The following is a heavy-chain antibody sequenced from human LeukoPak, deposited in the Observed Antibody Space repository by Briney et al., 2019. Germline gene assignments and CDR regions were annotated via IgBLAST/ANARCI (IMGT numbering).Heavy chain of an antibody. D-gene: IGHD2-21*02. CDR2: INQGGSEK. CDR3: ARDVGDL. CDR1: GFTVSSNE. J-gene: IGHJ4*02. Sequence: GGSLRLSCAASGFTVSSNEMSWVRQAPGKGLEWLANINQGGSEKYYVDSVKGRFTISRDNAKNSLFLQMNSLRAEDTAVYYCARDVGDLWGQGTLVTVSS. V-gene: IGHV3-7*01.